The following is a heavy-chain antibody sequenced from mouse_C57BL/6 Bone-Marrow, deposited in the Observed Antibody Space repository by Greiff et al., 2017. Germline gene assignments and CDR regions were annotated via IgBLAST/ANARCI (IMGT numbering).Heavy chain of an antibody. CDR2: IDPSDSYT. J-gene: IGHJ3*01. V-gene: IGHV1-69*01. CDR3: ARTSGSAWFAY. Sequence: QVQLQQPGAELVMPGASVKLSCKASGYTFTSYWMHWVKQRPGQGLEWIGDIDPSDSYTNYNQKFKGKSTLTVDKSSSTAYMQLSSLTSEDSAVYYCARTSGSAWFAYWGQGTLVTVSA. D-gene: IGHD3-1*01. CDR1: GYTFTSYW.